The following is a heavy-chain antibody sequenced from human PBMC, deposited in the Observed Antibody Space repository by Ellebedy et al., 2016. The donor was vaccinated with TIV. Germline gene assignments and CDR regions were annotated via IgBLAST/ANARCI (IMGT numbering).Heavy chain of an antibody. CDR3: AASFDY. CDR1: GFTFSTYW. V-gene: IGHV3-7*03. J-gene: IGHJ4*02. CDR2: IKEDGTLK. Sequence: GGSLRLXXAASGFTFSTYWMNWVRQAPGKGLEWLASIKEDGTLKHYVDSVKGRFLISRDNARSSVHLQMNSLRAEDTAVYYCAASFDYWGQGALVTVSS.